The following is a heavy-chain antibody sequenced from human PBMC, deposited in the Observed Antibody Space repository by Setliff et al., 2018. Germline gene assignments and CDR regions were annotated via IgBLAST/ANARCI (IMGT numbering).Heavy chain of an antibody. CDR2: IIPTSGTT. J-gene: IGHJ2*01. Sequence: SVKVSCKASGGSFSNYPITWVRQAPGQGLEWMGRIIPTSGTTNYAQTLQGRVTFSADASTATAYMEVSSLRSEDTAVYYCATVNRGGYHSIYWYFAPWGRGTLVTVSS. V-gene: IGHV1-69*13. CDR1: GGSFSNYP. D-gene: IGHD1-26*01. CDR3: ATVNRGGYHSIYWYFAP.